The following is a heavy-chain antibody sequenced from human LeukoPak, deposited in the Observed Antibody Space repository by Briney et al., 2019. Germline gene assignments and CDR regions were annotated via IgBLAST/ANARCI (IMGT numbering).Heavy chain of an antibody. CDR2: IKQDGSEK. D-gene: IGHD2-15*01. Sequence: TGGSLRLSCAASGFTFSSHWMSWVRQAPGKGLEWVANIKQDGSEKYYVDSVKGRFTISRDNAKNSLYLQMNSLRAEDTAVYYCARDKKVVVAATVFDYWGQGTLVTVSS. J-gene: IGHJ4*02. CDR1: GFTFSSHW. V-gene: IGHV3-7*01. CDR3: ARDKKVVVAATVFDY.